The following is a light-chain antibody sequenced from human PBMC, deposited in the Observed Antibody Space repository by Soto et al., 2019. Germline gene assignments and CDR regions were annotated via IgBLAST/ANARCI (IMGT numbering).Light chain of an antibody. J-gene: IGKJ4*01. Sequence: EIVLTQSPGTLSLSPGERATLSCRASQSVTSMSLAWYQQKPGQAPRLLIYGASTRATCVPDRFSGSGSGTDFTLTISRLEPEDFAGYHCQQNSNLPLTFGGGTKVEIK. CDR2: GAS. CDR3: QQNSNLPLT. CDR1: QSVTSMS. V-gene: IGKV3-20*01.